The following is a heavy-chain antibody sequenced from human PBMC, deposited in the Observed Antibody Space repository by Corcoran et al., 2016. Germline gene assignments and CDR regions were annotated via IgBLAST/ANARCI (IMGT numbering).Heavy chain of an antibody. Sequence: QVQLVQSGAEVKKPGASVKVSCKACGYTFTGYYMHWVRQAPGQGLEWMGWINPNSGGTNYAQKFQGRVTMTRDTSISTAYMELSRLRSDDTAVYYCARDPLYCSGGSCYSALDYWGQGTLVTVSS. CDR3: ARDPLYCSGGSCYSALDY. CDR2: INPNSGGT. V-gene: IGHV1-2*02. D-gene: IGHD2-15*01. J-gene: IGHJ4*02. CDR1: GYTFTGYY.